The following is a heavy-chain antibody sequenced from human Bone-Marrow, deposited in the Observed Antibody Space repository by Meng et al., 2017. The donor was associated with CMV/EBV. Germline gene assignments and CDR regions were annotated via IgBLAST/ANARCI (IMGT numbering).Heavy chain of an antibody. D-gene: IGHD3-3*01. J-gene: IGHJ5*02. CDR2: IYYRGST. CDR1: GGSISSSSYY. V-gene: IGHV4-39*07. Sequence: GSLRLSCTVSGGSISSSSYYWGWIRHPPGKGLEWIGSIYYRGSTYYNPSLKSRVTISVDTSKNQFSLKLSSVTAADTAVYYCAGIGYTIFGVVINDNRFDPWGPGTLVTVSS. CDR3: AGIGYTIFGVVINDNRFDP.